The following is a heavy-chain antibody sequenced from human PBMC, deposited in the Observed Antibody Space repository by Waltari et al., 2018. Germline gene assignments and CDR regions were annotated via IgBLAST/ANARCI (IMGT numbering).Heavy chain of an antibody. CDR2: ISWKSDSI. Sequence: LGWDSGISWKSDSIGYADSVKCRFAISRDNAKNSLYLQMNSLTAEDTALYYCTKGLSAYFSSWFDYWGQGTLVSVSS. J-gene: IGHJ4*02. D-gene: IGHD6-13*01. CDR3: TKGLSAYFSSWFDY. V-gene: IGHV3-9*01.